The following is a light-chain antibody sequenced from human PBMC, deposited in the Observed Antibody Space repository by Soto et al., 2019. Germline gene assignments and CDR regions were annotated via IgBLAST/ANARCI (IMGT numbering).Light chain of an antibody. CDR3: QQYDNFPLT. J-gene: IGKJ3*01. V-gene: IGKV3-15*01. CDR1: QSFGSN. CDR2: GAS. Sequence: EVVLTHSPGTLSLSPGERATLSCRASQSFGSNLAWYQQKPGQAPRLLIFGASSRATGVPARFSGSGSGTEFTLTINSLQSEHLAAYFCQQYDNFPLTFGPGTNVDIK.